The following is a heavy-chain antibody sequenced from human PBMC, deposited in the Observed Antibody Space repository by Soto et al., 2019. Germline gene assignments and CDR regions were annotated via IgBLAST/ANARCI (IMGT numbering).Heavy chain of an antibody. CDR3: TRSRGSYTFDY. CDR1: GFTISNYA. D-gene: IGHD6-19*01. V-gene: IGHV3-23*01. CDR2: LSGSGDNT. Sequence: EVQLLESGGGLVQPGGSLRLSCAASGFTISNYAMGWVRQAPGKGLEWVSSLSGSGDNTYYADSVKGRVTISRDNSRDNSKNTLYLQMNSLRAEDTAVYYCTRSRGSYTFDYWGQGTLVTVSS. J-gene: IGHJ4*02.